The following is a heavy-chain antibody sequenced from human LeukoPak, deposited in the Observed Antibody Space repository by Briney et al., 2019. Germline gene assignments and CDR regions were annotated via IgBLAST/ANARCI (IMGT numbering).Heavy chain of an antibody. V-gene: IGHV3-74*01. CDR1: GFSFSSYW. CDR3: ARDSGHDYYFDY. J-gene: IGHJ4*02. Sequence: GGSLRLSCAASGFSFSSYWMHWVRQAPGKGLLWVSRISTDGSSTSYADSVKGRFTISRDNAKNTLYLQMNGLRAEDTAVYYCARDSGHDYYFDYWGQGTLVTVSS. D-gene: IGHD5-12*01. CDR2: ISTDGSST.